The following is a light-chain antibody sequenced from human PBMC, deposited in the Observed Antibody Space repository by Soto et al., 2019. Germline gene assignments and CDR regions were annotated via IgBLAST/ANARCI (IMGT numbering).Light chain of an antibody. CDR3: QQFNSFPPT. V-gene: IGKV1-13*02. CDR1: QGISST. Sequence: AIQLTQSHKSLSASVGYIVTITCRSSQGISSTLAWYQQKPGRAPKLLIYHASSLESGVPSRFSGSGSGTHFTLTISSLQPEDFATYFCQQFNSFPPTFGQGTRLEIK. J-gene: IGKJ5*01. CDR2: HAS.